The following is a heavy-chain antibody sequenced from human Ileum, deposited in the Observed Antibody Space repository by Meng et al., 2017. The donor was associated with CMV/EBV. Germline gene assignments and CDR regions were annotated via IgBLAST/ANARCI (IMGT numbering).Heavy chain of an antibody. Sequence: YSIKWVRQAPRGGLEWVSTYYTDSMKGRFTISRDNAKNSLYLQMDSLRVDDSAVYYCVRNHLPAYRYYDWLSSPMHYWGLGTLVTVSS. CDR1: YS. D-gene: IGHD3-9*01. J-gene: IGHJ4*02. CDR3: VRNHLPAYRYYDWLSSPMHY. V-gene: IGHV3-21*01.